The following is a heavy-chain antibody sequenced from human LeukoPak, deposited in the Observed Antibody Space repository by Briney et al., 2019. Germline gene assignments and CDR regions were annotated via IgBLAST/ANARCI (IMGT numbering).Heavy chain of an antibody. J-gene: IGHJ3*02. Sequence: PSETLSLTCTVSGGSISDYYWSWIRQSPGKGLEWIGYIYHSGTTNYNPSLKSRVTISVDTSKNQFSLKLSSVTAADTAVYYCARGIVVVPAATGHAFDIWGQGTMVTVSS. CDR2: IYHSGTT. CDR1: GGSISDYY. CDR3: ARGIVVVPAATGHAFDI. D-gene: IGHD2-2*01. V-gene: IGHV4-59*08.